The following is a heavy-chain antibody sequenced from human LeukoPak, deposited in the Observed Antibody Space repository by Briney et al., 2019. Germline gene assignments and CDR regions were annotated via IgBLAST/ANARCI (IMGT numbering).Heavy chain of an antibody. CDR2: ISAYNGNT. CDR3: ARDDYRAYYYYGMDV. CDR1: GYTFTSCG. V-gene: IGHV1-18*01. Sequence: ASVKVSCKASGYTFTSCGISWVRQAPGQGLEWMGWISAYNGNTNYAQKLQGRVTMTTDTSTSTAYMELRSLRSDDTAVYYCARDDYRAYYYYGMDVWGQGTTVTVSS. J-gene: IGHJ6*02. D-gene: IGHD4-11*01.